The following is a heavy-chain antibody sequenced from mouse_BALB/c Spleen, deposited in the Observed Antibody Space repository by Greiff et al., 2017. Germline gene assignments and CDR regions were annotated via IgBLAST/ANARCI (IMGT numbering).Heavy chain of an antibody. D-gene: IGHD1-1*01. CDR1: GYAFSSSW. J-gene: IGHJ2*01. CDR2: IYPGDGDT. CDR3: ARSGGGATDFDY. Sequence: QVQLKQSGPELVKPGASVKISCKASGYAFSSSWMNWVKQRPGQGLEWIGRIYPGDGDTNYNGKFKGKATLTADKSSSTAYMQLSSLTSVDSAVYFCARSGGGATDFDYWGQGTTLTVSS. V-gene: IGHV1-82*01.